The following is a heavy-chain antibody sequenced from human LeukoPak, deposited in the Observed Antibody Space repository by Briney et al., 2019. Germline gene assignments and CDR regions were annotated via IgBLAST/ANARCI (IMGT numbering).Heavy chain of an antibody. J-gene: IGHJ4*02. V-gene: IGHV4-61*05. CDR2: IYYSGST. CDR3: ARSFSSSWQYFDY. Sequence: SETLSLTCTVSGGSISSSSYYWGWIRQPPGKGLEWIGYIYYSGSTNYNPSLKSRVTISVDTSKNQFSLKLSSVTAADTAVYFCARSFSSSWQYFDYWGQGTLVTVSS. D-gene: IGHD6-13*01. CDR1: GGSISSSSYY.